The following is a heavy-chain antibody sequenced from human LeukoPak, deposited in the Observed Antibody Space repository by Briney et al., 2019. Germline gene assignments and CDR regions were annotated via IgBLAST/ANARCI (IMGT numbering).Heavy chain of an antibody. J-gene: IGHJ6*03. CDR3: ARGSGYRTPYYYYSMDV. V-gene: IGHV3-7*01. CDR2: IKQDGSEK. D-gene: IGHD5-18*01. Sequence: PGGSLRLSCAASGFTFNNYWMSWVRQAPGKGLEWVANIKQDGSEKYYVDSVKGRFTISRDNAKNSLYLQMNSLRAEDTAVYYCARGSGYRTPYYYYSMDVWGKGTTVTVSS. CDR1: GFTFNNYW.